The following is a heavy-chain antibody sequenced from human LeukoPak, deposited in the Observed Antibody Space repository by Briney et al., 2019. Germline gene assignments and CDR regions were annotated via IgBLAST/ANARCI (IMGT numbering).Heavy chain of an antibody. J-gene: IGHJ5*02. CDR3: ARMSANWFDP. Sequence: GESLKISCKGSGYSFTNYWIGWVRQMPGKGLEWMGIINAGDSDTRYSPSFQGQVTISADKSISTAYLQWSSLKASDTAMYYCARMSANWFDPWGQGTLVTVSS. D-gene: IGHD6-25*01. V-gene: IGHV5-51*01. CDR1: GYSFTNYW. CDR2: INAGDSDT.